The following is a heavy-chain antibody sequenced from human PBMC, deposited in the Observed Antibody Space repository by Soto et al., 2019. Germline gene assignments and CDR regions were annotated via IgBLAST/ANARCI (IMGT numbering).Heavy chain of an antibody. D-gene: IGHD3-10*01. V-gene: IGHV1-69*13. CDR3: ARGTRGYYYYGMDV. Sequence: AASVKVSCKASGGTFSSYAISWVRQAPGQGLEWMGGIIPIFGTANYAQKFQGRVTITADESTSTAYMELSSPRSEDTAVYYCARGTRGYYYYGMDVWGQGTTVTVSS. CDR2: IIPIFGTA. CDR1: GGTFSSYA. J-gene: IGHJ6*02.